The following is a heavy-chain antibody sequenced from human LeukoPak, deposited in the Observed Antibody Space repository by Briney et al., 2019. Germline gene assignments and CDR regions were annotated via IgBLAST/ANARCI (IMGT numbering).Heavy chain of an antibody. Sequence: GGSLRLSCAASGFTFSSYGMRWVRQAPGKGLEWVAVISYDGSNKYYADSVKGRFTISRDNSKNTLYLQMNSLRAEDTAVYYCAKALRFLEWSQYGMDVWGQGTTVTVSS. CDR3: AKALRFLEWSQYGMDV. CDR1: GFTFSSYG. J-gene: IGHJ6*02. D-gene: IGHD3-3*01. CDR2: ISYDGSNK. V-gene: IGHV3-30*18.